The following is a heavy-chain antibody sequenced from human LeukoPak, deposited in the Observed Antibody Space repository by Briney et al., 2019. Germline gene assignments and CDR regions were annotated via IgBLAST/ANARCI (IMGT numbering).Heavy chain of an antibody. CDR1: GFTFSSYE. CDR3: ARDLRYCSGGSCYSDWYFDL. CDR2: ISSSSSYI. Sequence: GGSLRLSCAASGFTFSSYEMNWVRQAPGKGLEWVSSISSSSSYIYYADSVKGRFTISRDNAKNSLYLQMNSLRAEDTAVYYCARDLRYCSGGSCYSDWYFDLWGRGTLVTVSS. J-gene: IGHJ2*01. D-gene: IGHD2-15*01. V-gene: IGHV3-21*01.